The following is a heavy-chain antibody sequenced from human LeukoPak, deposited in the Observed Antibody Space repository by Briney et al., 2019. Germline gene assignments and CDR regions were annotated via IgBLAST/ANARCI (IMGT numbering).Heavy chain of an antibody. CDR3: AKALLRYCSSTSCYPDAFDI. D-gene: IGHD2-2*01. V-gene: IGHV3-30*02. J-gene: IGHJ3*02. CDR1: GFTFSSYG. Sequence: GGSLRLSCAASGFTFSSYGMHWVRQAPGKGLEWVAVIRYDGSNKYYADSVKGRFTISRDNSKNTLYLQMNSLRAEDTAVYYCAKALLRYCSSTSCYPDAFDIWGQGTMVTVSS. CDR2: IRYDGSNK.